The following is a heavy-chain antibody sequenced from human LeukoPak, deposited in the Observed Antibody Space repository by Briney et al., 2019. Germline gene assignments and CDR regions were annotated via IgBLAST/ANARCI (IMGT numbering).Heavy chain of an antibody. CDR3: HGDWRDFYGMDV. CDR2: IIPILGIA. V-gene: IGHV1-69*04. CDR1: GGTFSSYA. J-gene: IGHJ6*02. D-gene: IGHD4-17*01. Sequence: ASVKVSCKASGGTFSSYAISWVRQAPGQGLEWMGRIIPILGIANYAQKFQGRVTITADKSTSTAYMELSSLRSEDTAVYYCHGDWRDFYGMDVWGQGTTVTVSS.